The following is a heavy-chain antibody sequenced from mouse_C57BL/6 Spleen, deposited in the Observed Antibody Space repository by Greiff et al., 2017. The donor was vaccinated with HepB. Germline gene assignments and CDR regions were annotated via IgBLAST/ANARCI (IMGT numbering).Heavy chain of an antibody. Sequence: QVQLQQSGAELVRPGASVTLSCKASGYTFTDYEMHWVKQTPVHGLEWIGAIDPETGGTAYNQKFKGKAILTADKSSSTAYMELRSLTSEDPAVYYCTRHLTTVVARGAMDYWGQGTSVTVSS. D-gene: IGHD1-1*01. CDR2: IDPETGGT. CDR3: TRHLTTVVARGAMDY. V-gene: IGHV1-15*01. J-gene: IGHJ4*01. CDR1: GYTFTDYE.